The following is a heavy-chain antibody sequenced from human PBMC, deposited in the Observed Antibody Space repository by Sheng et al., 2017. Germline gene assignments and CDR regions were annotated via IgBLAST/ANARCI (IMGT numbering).Heavy chain of an antibody. CDR1: GFTFNNYA. D-gene: IGHD4-4*01. Sequence: EVQLLESGGGLVQPGGSLRLSCAASGFTFNNYAMTWARQAPGKGLEWVSSITGSGGSTYYADSVKGRFTISRDNSKNTLYLQMNSLRAEDTAVYYCAKDFSVTVRFDYWGQGTLVTVSS. CDR3: AKDFSVTVRFDY. J-gene: IGHJ4*02. V-gene: IGHV3-23*01. CDR2: ITGSGGST.